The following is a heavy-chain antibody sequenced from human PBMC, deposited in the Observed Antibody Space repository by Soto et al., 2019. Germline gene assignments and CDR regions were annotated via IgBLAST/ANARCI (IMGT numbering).Heavy chain of an antibody. V-gene: IGHV1-69*13. CDR1: GGTFSSYA. Sequence: SVKVSRKASGGTFSSYAISWVRQAPGQGLEWMGGIIPIFGTANYAQKFQGRVTITADESTSTAYMELSSLRSEDTAVYYCARGPGRYSSGWHWDGMDVWGQGTTVTVSS. CDR2: IIPIFGTA. CDR3: ARGPGRYSSGWHWDGMDV. J-gene: IGHJ6*02. D-gene: IGHD6-19*01.